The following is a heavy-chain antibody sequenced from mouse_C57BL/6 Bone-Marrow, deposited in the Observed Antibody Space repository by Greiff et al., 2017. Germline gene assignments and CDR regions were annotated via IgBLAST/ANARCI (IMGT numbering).Heavy chain of an antibody. D-gene: IGHD1-1*01. V-gene: IGHV1-55*01. CDR1: GYTFTSYW. CDR2: IYPGSGST. CDR3: ARGYGEGYFDY. J-gene: IGHJ2*01. Sequence: QVHVKQSGAELVKPGASVKMSCKASGYTFTSYWITWVKQRPGQGLEWIGDIYPGSGSTNYNEKFKSKATLTVDTSSSTAYMQLSSLTSEDSAVYYCARGYGEGYFDYWGQGTTLTVSS.